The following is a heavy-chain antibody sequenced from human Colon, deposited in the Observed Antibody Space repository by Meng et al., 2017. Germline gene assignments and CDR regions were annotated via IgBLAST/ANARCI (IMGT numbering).Heavy chain of an antibody. J-gene: IGHJ4*02. CDR2: SYHSGST. D-gene: IGHD6-19*01. CDR1: GISISSATY. CDR3: ASSSGWWRLDS. V-gene: IGHV4-4*02. Sequence: QVQLQESGPGPVKPSGTLSLTCAVSGISISSATYWSWVRQPPGKGLEWIGESYHSGSTNYNPSLKSRVTISVDKSKNQFSLILTSVTAADTAVYYCASSSGWWRLDSWGQGTLVTVSS.